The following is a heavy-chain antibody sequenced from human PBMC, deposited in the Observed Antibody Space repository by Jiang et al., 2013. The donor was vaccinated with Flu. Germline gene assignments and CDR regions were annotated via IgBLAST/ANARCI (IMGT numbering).Heavy chain of an antibody. J-gene: IGHJ4*02. CDR2: IFSNDEK. CDR1: GFSLSNARMG. Sequence: KPTQTLTLTCTVSGFSLSNARMGVSWIRQPPGKALEWLAHIFSNDEKSYSTSLKSRLTISKDTSKSQVVLTMTNMDPVDTATYYCARTLPTYSGYDWIDYWGQGTLVTVSS. V-gene: IGHV2-26*01. CDR3: ARTLPTYSGYDWIDY. D-gene: IGHD5-12*01.